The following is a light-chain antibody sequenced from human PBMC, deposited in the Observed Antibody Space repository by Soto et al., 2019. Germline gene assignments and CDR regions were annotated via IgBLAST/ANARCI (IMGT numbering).Light chain of an antibody. CDR2: EIS. Sequence: QSALTQPASVSGSPGQSITISCSGTSSGVGAYDHVSWYQQYPGKAPKFIIFEISNRPSRISSRFSGSRSGNTASLTNCRLQAEDEAYYHCSAYSRRDNVIFRRGT. J-gene: IGLJ7*01. CDR1: SSGVGAYDH. CDR3: SAYSRRDNVI. V-gene: IGLV2-14*01.